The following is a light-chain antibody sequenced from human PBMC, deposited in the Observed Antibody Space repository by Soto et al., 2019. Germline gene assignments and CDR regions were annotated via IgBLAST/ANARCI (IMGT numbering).Light chain of an antibody. CDR2: GAS. J-gene: IGKJ2*01. CDR3: QQYGKSPYT. Sequence: EILLTQSPGTLSLSPGQRATLSCRASQSVSSSYVGWYQQKPGQAPRLLIYGASRRATGIPDRFSGSASGTDFTLTISSLEPEDFAVYSCQQYGKSPYTFGQGTKLEIQ. CDR1: QSVSSSY. V-gene: IGKV3-20*01.